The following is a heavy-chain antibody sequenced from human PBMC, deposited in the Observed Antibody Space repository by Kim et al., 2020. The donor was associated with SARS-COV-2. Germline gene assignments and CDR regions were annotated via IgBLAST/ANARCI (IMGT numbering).Heavy chain of an antibody. J-gene: IGHJ4*02. D-gene: IGHD2-21*01. CDR1: GFTFSDYY. CDR3: ARAPRCGGSQARY. CDR2: ISSSGSTI. V-gene: IGHV3-11*01. Sequence: GGSLRLSCAASGFTFSDYYMTWIRQAPGKGLDWVAYISSSGSTIYYADSVKGRFTISRDNARNSLYLQMNSLRAEDTAVYYCARAPRCGGSQARYWGQGTLVTVSS.